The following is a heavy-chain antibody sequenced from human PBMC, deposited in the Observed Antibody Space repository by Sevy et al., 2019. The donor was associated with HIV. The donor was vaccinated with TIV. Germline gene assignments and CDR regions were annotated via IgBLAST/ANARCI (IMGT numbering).Heavy chain of an antibody. CDR3: ARVSSAGGGDY. CDR1: GLTFSTSW. CDR2: IRPDGSET. Sequence: GGSLRLSCAASGLTFSTSWMKWVRQAPGKGLECVANIRPDGSETYDADSVRGRFTISRDNARDSVFLQMNSLRVEDTAVYYCARVSSAGGGDYWGQGVLVTVSS. V-gene: IGHV3-7*01. D-gene: IGHD6-13*01. J-gene: IGHJ4*02.